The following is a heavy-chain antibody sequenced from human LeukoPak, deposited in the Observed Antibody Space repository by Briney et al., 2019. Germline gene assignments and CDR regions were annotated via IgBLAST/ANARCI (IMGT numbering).Heavy chain of an antibody. Sequence: SETLSLTCTVSGYSISSGYYWGWIRQPPGKGLEWIANIYHSGLIYYNPSLKSRITISIDTSKNQFSLKLSSVTAADTAVYYCARDRIGAAYYGDFTHYWGQGTLVTVSS. D-gene: IGHD4-17*01. CDR1: GYSISSGYY. J-gene: IGHJ4*02. V-gene: IGHV4-38-2*02. CDR3: ARDRIGAAYYGDFTHY. CDR2: IYHSGLI.